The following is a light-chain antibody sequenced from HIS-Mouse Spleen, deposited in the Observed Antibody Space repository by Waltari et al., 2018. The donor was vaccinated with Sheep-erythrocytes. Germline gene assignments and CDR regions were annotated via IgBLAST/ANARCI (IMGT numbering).Light chain of an antibody. CDR1: SMDVGVYNY. CDR3: CSYAGSYNHV. CDR2: DVS. J-gene: IGLJ1*01. Sequence: QSALTHPPSASGSPGQSVTISCTGTSMDVGVYNYVSWYQQHPGKAPKLMIYDVSKRPSGVPDRFSGSKSGNTASLTISGLQAEDEADYYCCSYAGSYNHVFATGTKVTVL. V-gene: IGLV2-11*02.